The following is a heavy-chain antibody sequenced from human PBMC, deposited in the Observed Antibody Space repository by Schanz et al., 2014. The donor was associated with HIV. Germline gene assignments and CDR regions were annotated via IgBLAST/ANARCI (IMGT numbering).Heavy chain of an antibody. CDR2: ISSTSTYR. D-gene: IGHD3-10*01. V-gene: IGHV3-23*01. J-gene: IGHJ4*02. CDR3: VKRGSEAYSDTWFADS. Sequence: EVQLLESGGNLVHPGGSLRLSCAASGFTFRETVVSWVRQAPGKGLEWIASISSTSTYRFYAASVKGRFTISRDNSEDTLYLRMNSLGVDDSAMYYCVKRGSEAYSDTWFADSWGQGTLVTVSS. CDR1: GFTFRETV.